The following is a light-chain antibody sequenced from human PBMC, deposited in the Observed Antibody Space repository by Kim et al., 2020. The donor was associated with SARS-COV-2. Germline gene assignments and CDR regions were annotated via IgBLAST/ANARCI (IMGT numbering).Light chain of an antibody. Sequence: ASIGDRVTITCRASQGISNDLAWYQQKPGKVPKLLIYSASTLQFGVPSRFSGSGSGTYFTLTISSLQPEDVATYYCQKYNTAPWTFGPGTKVDIK. CDR2: SAS. V-gene: IGKV1-27*01. CDR1: QGISND. CDR3: QKYNTAPWT. J-gene: IGKJ1*01.